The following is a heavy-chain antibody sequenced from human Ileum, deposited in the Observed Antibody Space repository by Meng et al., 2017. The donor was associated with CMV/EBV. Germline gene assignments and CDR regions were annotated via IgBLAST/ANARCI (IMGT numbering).Heavy chain of an antibody. Sequence: HVQLEESGPGLVKPSETLCLTRTVSGGSISGYYWSWIRQPATKGLEWIGRVYSSGSNDYNPSLQSRVTMSVDTSKNQFSLKLSSVTAADTAVYYCARGSSSWAFDYWGQGTLVTVSS. CDR3: ARGSSSWAFDY. CDR2: VYSSGSN. V-gene: IGHV4-4*07. CDR1: GGSISGYY. D-gene: IGHD2-2*01. J-gene: IGHJ4*02.